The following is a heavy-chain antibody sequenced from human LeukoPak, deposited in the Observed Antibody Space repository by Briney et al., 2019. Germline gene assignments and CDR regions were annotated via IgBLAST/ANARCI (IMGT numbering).Heavy chain of an antibody. D-gene: IGHD6-19*01. CDR1: GGSISSSSYY. Sequence: PSETLSLTCTVSGGSISSSSYYWGWIRQPPGKGLEWIGSIYYSGSTYYNPSLKSRVTISVDTSKNQFSLKLSSVTAADTAVYYCARPSIAVAGWFDPWGQGTLVTVSS. CDR2: IYYSGST. V-gene: IGHV4-39*01. CDR3: ARPSIAVAGWFDP. J-gene: IGHJ5*02.